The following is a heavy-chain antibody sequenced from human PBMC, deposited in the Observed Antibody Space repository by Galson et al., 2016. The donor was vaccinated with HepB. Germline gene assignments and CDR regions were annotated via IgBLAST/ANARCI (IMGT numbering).Heavy chain of an antibody. CDR2: ITGSGVT. V-gene: IGHV3-23*01. CDR1: GFTFSTSW. CDR3: ARVGIGSSWYFDY. D-gene: IGHD6-13*01. J-gene: IGHJ4*02. Sequence: SLRLSCAASGFTFSTSWMSWVRQAPGKGLEWVSVITGSGVTYYADSVKGRFTISRDDSKNTLFLQMNSLRAEDTAVYYCARVGIGSSWYFDYWGQGTLVTVSS.